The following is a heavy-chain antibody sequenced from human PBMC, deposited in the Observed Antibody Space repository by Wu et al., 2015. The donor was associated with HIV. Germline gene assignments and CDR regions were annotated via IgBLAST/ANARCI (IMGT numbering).Heavy chain of an antibody. Sequence: QVQLLQSGAEVKKPGASVMVSCKASGYTFSDYVIYWVRKAPGQGPEWMGWINPKKGGTRYAQKFQGRVTLTRDTAVTTAYMELNSLMSDDTAVYYCARLQSLSGLYXNADFWGQGTLVTVSS. D-gene: IGHD1-26*01. V-gene: IGHV1-2*02. CDR1: GYTFSDYV. J-gene: IGHJ4*02. CDR3: ARLQSLSGLYXNADF. CDR2: INPKKGGT.